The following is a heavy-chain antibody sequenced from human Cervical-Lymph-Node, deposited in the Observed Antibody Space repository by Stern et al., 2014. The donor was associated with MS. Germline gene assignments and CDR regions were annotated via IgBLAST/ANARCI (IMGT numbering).Heavy chain of an antibody. CDR2: IIPLFGKT. V-gene: IGHV1-69*06. Sequence: MQLVQSGAEMKKPGSSVTVSCKASEDTLSRFAISLVRQAPGQGLEWLAGIIPLFGKTHYQQKLQGTATITADKSTGNIYMGLRSLKSEDTAVYYCARDSDDNGMDVWGQGTTITVSS. J-gene: IGHJ6*02. CDR1: EDTLSRFA. CDR3: ARDSDDNGMDV.